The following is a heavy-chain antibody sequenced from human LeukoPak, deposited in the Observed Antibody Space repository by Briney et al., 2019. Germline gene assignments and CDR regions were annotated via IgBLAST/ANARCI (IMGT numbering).Heavy chain of an antibody. V-gene: IGHV3-43*02. J-gene: IGHJ4*02. CDR3: AKDGGGSGWYFFDY. Sequence: GSLTLSCAASGFTFDDYAMHWVRQAPGKGLEWVPLISGDGGSTYHADCVEDRFTISRDNSRKSLYLQMNSLRSEDTALYYCAKDGGGSGWYFFDYWGPGTLDPVSS. CDR1: GFTFDDYA. CDR2: ISGDGGST. D-gene: IGHD6-19*01.